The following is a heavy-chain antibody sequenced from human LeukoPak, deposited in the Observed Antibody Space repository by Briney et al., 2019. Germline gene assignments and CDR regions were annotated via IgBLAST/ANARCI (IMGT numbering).Heavy chain of an antibody. CDR2: ISRTGTTV. Sequence: GGSLRLSCAASGFTFSSYTMNWVRQAPGKGLEWISYISRTGTTVYYADSVKGRFTISRDNSKNTLYLQMNSLRAEDTAVYYCAKGPHRIAVAGTGGYMDVWGKGTTVTVSS. D-gene: IGHD6-19*01. CDR3: AKGPHRIAVAGTGGYMDV. V-gene: IGHV3-48*01. CDR1: GFTFSSYT. J-gene: IGHJ6*03.